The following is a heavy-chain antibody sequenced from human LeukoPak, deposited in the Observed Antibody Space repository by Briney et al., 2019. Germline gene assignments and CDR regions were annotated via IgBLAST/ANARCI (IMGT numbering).Heavy chain of an antibody. V-gene: IGHV4-34*01. J-gene: IGHJ1*01. Sequence: PSETLSLTCAVYGGSFSGYYWSWIRQPPGKGLEWIGEINHSGSTNYNPSLKSRVTISVDTSKNQFSLKLSSVTAADTAVYYCARETGGYHAEYFQHWGQGTLVTVSS. CDR2: INHSGST. CDR3: ARETGGYHAEYFQH. D-gene: IGHD3-22*01. CDR1: GGSFSGYY.